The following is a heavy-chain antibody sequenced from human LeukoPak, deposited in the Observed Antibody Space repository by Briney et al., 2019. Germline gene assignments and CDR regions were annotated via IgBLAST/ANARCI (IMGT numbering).Heavy chain of an antibody. CDR1: GYSISSGYY. D-gene: IGHD3-3*01. CDR3: ARDRDYDFWSGYYYYMDV. J-gene: IGHJ6*03. V-gene: IGHV4-38-2*02. Sequence: SETLSLTCTVSGYSISSGYYWGWIRQPPGKGLEWIGSIYHSGSTYYNPSLKSRVTISVDTSKNQFSLKLSSVTAADTAVYYCARDRDYDFWSGYYYYMDVWGKGTTVTVSS. CDR2: IYHSGST.